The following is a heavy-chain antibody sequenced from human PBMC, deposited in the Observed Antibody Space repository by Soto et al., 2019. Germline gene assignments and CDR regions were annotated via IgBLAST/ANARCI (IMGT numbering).Heavy chain of an antibody. J-gene: IGHJ4*02. CDR3: TSRIMITSGEVIATVDN. CDR1: ECGLTDAW. Sequence: GGSLRLSGVSAECGLTDAWISWVRHATGKGLECVGRIKSKTDGGTTDYAAPVKGGLTISRDDSNNTLYLQMNSLKTEETAVYYCTSRIMITSGEVIATVDNWGQGTVVTVSS. CDR2: IKSKTDGGTT. D-gene: IGHD3-16*02. V-gene: IGHV3-15*01.